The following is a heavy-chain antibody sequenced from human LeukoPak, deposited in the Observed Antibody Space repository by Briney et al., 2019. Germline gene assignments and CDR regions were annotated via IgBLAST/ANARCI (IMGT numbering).Heavy chain of an antibody. CDR2: IYPGDSDT. CDR1: GYRFTSYW. CDR3: ARLMIRGATSGIDY. V-gene: IGHV5-51*01. D-gene: IGHD3-10*01. J-gene: IGHJ4*02. Sequence: GESLKISCKSSGYRFTSYWIAWVRQMPGKGLEWMGIIYPGDSDTRYSPSFQGQVTISADRSISTAYLQWSSLKASDTAMYYCARLMIRGATSGIDYWGQGTLVTVSS.